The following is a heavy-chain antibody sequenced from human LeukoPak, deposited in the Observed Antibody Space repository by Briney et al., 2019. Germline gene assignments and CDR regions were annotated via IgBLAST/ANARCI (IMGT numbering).Heavy chain of an antibody. CDR3: ARNNDMDV. Sequence: GGSLRLSCAASGFILSNHWMTWVRQAPGKGPEWVANINKDGSEKYYVDSVKGRFTISRDTAKNSLYLQMNNLRAEDAALYYCARNNDMDVWGQGTTVIVSS. D-gene: IGHD1/OR15-1a*01. CDR2: INKDGSEK. J-gene: IGHJ6*02. CDR1: GFILSNHW. V-gene: IGHV3-7*03.